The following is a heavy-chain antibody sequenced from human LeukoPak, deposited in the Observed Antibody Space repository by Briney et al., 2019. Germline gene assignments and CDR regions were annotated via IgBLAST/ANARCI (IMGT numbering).Heavy chain of an antibody. Sequence: ASVKVSCKASGYTFTGYYMHWVRQAPGQGLEWMGRINPNSGGTNYAQKFQGRVTMTRDTSISTAYMELSRLRSDDTAVYYCARAPWGEAGFFDYWGQGTLVTVSS. CDR1: GYTFTGYY. V-gene: IGHV1-2*06. D-gene: IGHD3-16*01. J-gene: IGHJ4*02. CDR3: ARAPWGEAGFFDY. CDR2: INPNSGGT.